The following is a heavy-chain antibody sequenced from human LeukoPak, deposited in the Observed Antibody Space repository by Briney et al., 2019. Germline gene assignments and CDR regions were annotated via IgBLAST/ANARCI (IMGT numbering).Heavy chain of an antibody. CDR1: GYSFTDYY. CDR2: INPNSGGT. J-gene: IGHJ5*02. Sequence: ASVKVSCKTSGYSFTDYYMHWVRQAPGQGLGWMGWINPNSGGTSSAQKFQGRITMTRDTSITTVYMEVSWLTSDDTAIYYCARADRLHGGPYLIGPWGQGTLVTVSS. V-gene: IGHV1-2*02. D-gene: IGHD3-16*01. CDR3: ARADRLHGGPYLIGP.